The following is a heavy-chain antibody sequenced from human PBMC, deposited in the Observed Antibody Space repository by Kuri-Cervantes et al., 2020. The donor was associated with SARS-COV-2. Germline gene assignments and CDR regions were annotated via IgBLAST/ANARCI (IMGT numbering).Heavy chain of an antibody. CDR3: ARDCYDFNNGYYTGQFAY. CDR2: ISNSGSYI. CDR1: GFTFSSYS. D-gene: IGHD3-3*01. Sequence: GGSLRLSCAVSGFTFSSYSMSWVRQAPGKGLEWVSSISNSGSYIYYADSVRGRFTISRDNATNSLYLQMNSLRAEDAAVYYCARDCYDFNNGYYTGQFAYWGQGTLVTVSS. V-gene: IGHV3-21*01. J-gene: IGHJ4*02.